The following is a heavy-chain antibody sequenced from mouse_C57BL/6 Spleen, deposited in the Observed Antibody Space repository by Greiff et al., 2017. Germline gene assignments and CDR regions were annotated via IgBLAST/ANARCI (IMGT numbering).Heavy chain of an antibody. D-gene: IGHD4-1*01. CDR3: ARQTGTGAMDY. Sequence: EVQRVESGGDLVKPGGSLKLSCAASGFTFSSYGMSWVRQTPDKRLEWVATISSGGSYTYYPDSVKGRFTISRDNAKNTLYLQMSSLKSEDTAMYYCARQTGTGAMDYWGQGTSVTVSS. J-gene: IGHJ4*01. V-gene: IGHV5-6*01. CDR2: ISSGGSYT. CDR1: GFTFSSYG.